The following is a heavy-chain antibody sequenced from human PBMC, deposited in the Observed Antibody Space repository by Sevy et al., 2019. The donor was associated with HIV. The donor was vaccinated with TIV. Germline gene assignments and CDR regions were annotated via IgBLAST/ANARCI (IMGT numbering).Heavy chain of an antibody. CDR2: ISXGGGSS. CDR3: AXDHGGTGXVXXFDX. Sequence: GXSLRLSCAAXXXXFSSFAMXXVRQAPXKGLEWXXDISXGGGSSHYADSVEGRFTISRDNSKNTLYLQMKSLRAEDTAVYYCAXDHGGTGXVXXFDXWGQGTMVTVSS. J-gene: IGHJ3*02. V-gene: IGHV3-23*01. D-gene: IGHD1-1*01. CDR1: XXXFSSFA.